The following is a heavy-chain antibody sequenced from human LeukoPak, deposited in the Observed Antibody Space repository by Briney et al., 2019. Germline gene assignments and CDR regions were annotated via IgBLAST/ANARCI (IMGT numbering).Heavy chain of an antibody. Sequence: ASETLSLTCTVSGDSISTSTYYWGWIRQPPGKGLEWIGNIYYSGSTSYNPSLNSRVTMSVDTSKNQFSLKLSSVTAADTAVYFCARGVKAAGASRYFDLWGRGTLVTVSS. V-gene: IGHV4-39*07. CDR3: ARGVKAAGASRYFDL. D-gene: IGHD6-13*01. CDR2: IYYSGST. CDR1: GDSISTSTYY. J-gene: IGHJ2*01.